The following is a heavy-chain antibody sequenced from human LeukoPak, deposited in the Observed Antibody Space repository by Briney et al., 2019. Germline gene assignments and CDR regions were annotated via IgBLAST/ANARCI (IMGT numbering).Heavy chain of an antibody. V-gene: IGHV4-39*07. D-gene: IGHD1-14*01. J-gene: IGHJ6*03. CDR3: ARDGFYYHYYMDV. CDR2: ISYSGAT. CDR1: GGTVTSSTYF. Sequence: SSETLSLTCTLSGGTVTSSTYFWGWIRQPPGKGLEWIGSISYSGATYYNPSLKSRVSMSVHTSKNQFSLKLSSVTAAGTAVYYCARDGFYYHYYMDVWGEGTTVTVSS.